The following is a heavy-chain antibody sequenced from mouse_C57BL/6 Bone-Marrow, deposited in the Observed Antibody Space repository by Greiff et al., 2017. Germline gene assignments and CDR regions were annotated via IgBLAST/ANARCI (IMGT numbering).Heavy chain of an antibody. CDR3: ASDYDRWNFDV. V-gene: IGHV1-50*01. CDR2: IDPYDSYT. J-gene: IGHJ1*03. CDR1: GYTFTSYW. Sequence: QVQLQQPGAELVKPGASVKLSCKASGYTFTSYWMQWVKQRPGQGLEWIGEIDPYDSYTNYNQKFKGKATLTVDTSSSTAYMQLSSLTSEDSAVYYCASDYDRWNFDVWGTGTTLTVSS. D-gene: IGHD2-4*01.